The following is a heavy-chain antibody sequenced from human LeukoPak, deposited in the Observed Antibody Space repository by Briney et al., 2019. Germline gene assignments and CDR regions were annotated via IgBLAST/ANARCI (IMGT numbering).Heavy chain of an antibody. CDR2: INSDGGGA. V-gene: IGHV3-74*01. J-gene: IGHJ5*02. CDR1: GITFGNNW. Sequence: PGGSLRLSCAASGITFGNNWMHWVRQGPGKGLVWISRINSDGGGAIYADSVKGRFTVSSDNAKNTLYLQMTSLRAEDTAVYYCARDVPNNWFDTWGQGTLVTVSS. CDR3: ARDVPNNWFDT.